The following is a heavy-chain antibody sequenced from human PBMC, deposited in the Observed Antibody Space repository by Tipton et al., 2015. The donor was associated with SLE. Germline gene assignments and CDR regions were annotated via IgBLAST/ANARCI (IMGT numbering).Heavy chain of an antibody. CDR3: AREPRPRGALKGAFDI. V-gene: IGHV4-39*07. Sequence: TLSLTCTVSGGSISSSSYYWSWIRQPPGKGLEWLASVYYSGSTYYKPSLKSRVTISVDTSKNQFSLKLSSVTAADTAVYYCAREPRPRGALKGAFDIWGQGTMVTVSS. CDR1: GGSISSSSYY. J-gene: IGHJ3*02. CDR2: VYYSGST.